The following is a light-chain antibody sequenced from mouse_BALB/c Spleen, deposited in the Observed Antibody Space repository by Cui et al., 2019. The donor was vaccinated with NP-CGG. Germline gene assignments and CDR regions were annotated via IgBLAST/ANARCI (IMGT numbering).Light chain of an antibody. CDR3: SLWYSNHWV. CDR1: TGTGTTSNY. J-gene: IGLJ1*01. CDR2: GTN. V-gene: IGLV1*01. Sequence: QAVVTQESALTTSPGETVTLTCRSSTGTGTTSNYTNWVQEKPDHLFTGLIGGTNNRAPGVPARFSGSLIGDKAALTITGAQTEDEAIYFCSLWYSNHWVFSGGTKLTVL.